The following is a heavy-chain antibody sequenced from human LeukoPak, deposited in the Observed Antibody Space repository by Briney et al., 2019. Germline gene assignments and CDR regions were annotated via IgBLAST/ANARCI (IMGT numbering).Heavy chain of an antibody. V-gene: IGHV3-23*01. CDR3: AKDRTMIVVSLNWFDP. CDR2: ISGSGDST. J-gene: IGHJ5*02. CDR1: GFTFSSYA. D-gene: IGHD3-22*01. Sequence: GGSLRLSCAASGFTFSSYAMSWVRQAPGKGLEWVSAISGSGDSTYYADSVKGRFTISRDNSKNTLYLQMNSLRAEDTAVYYCAKDRTMIVVSLNWFDPWGQGTLVTVSS.